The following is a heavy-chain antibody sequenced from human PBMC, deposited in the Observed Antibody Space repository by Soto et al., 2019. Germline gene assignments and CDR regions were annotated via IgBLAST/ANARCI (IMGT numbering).Heavy chain of an antibody. CDR3: ASPRYYDFWSGYYETEX. Sequence: PSETLSLTCTVSGGSISRSSYYWGWIRQPPGKGLGWIGSIYYSGSTYYNPALKRRVTISVDTSKNQFSLKLSSVTAADTAVYYCASPRYYDFWSGYYETEXWGQGTLVTVSS. D-gene: IGHD3-3*01. J-gene: IGHJ4*02. CDR2: IYYSGST. CDR1: GGSISRSSYY. V-gene: IGHV4-39*01.